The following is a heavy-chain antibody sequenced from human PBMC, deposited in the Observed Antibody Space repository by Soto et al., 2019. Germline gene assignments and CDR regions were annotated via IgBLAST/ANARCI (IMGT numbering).Heavy chain of an antibody. CDR3: ARGDSSGYYQGVDY. D-gene: IGHD3-22*01. CDR2: IYYSGST. J-gene: IGHJ4*02. V-gene: IGHV4-59*01. Sequence: SETLSLTCAVYGGSFSSYYWSWIRQPPGKGLEWIGYIYYSGSTNYNPSLKSRVTISVDTSKNQFSLKLSSVTAADTAVYYCARGDSSGYYQGVDYWGQGTLVTVSS. CDR1: GGSFSSYY.